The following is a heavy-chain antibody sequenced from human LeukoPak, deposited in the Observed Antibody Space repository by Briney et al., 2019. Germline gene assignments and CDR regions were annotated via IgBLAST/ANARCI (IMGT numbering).Heavy chain of an antibody. Sequence: GGSLRLSCAASGFTFSSYGMTWVRQAPGKGLEWVSYISSSGSTIYYADSVKGRFTISRDNAKNSLYLQMNSLRAEDTAVYYCAELGITMIGGVWGKGTTVTISS. CDR3: AELGITMIGGV. CDR1: GFTFSSYG. V-gene: IGHV3-48*04. D-gene: IGHD3-10*02. J-gene: IGHJ6*04. CDR2: ISSSGSTI.